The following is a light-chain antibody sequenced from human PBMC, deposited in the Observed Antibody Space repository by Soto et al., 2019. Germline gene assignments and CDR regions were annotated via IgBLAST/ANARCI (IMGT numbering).Light chain of an antibody. J-gene: IGKJ2*01. Sequence: EIVMTQSPATLSVSPGERATLSCRASQSVSSNLAWYQQKPGQAPRLLIFDASTRATGIPVRFSGSGSGTEFALTISSLQSEDSAVYYCQQYFAWPPNTFGQGTKLEIK. CDR1: QSVSSN. CDR3: QQYFAWPPNT. V-gene: IGKV3D-15*01. CDR2: DAS.